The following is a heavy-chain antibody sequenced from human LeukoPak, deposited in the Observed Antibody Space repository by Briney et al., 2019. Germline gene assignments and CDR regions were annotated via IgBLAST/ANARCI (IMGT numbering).Heavy chain of an antibody. Sequence: GGSLRLSCAASGFTFDDYGMSWVRQAPGKGLEWVSGINWNGGSTGYADSVKGRFTISRDNAKNSLYLQMNSLRAGDTALYYCAIERTYYYDSNPDYFDYWGQGTLVTVSS. J-gene: IGHJ4*02. CDR2: INWNGGST. CDR1: GFTFDDYG. CDR3: AIERTYYYDSNPDYFDY. V-gene: IGHV3-20*04. D-gene: IGHD3-22*01.